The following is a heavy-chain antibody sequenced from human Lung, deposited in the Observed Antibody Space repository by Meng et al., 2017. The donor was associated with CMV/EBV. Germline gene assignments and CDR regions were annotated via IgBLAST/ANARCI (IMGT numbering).Heavy chain of an antibody. J-gene: IGHJ5*02. V-gene: IGHV3-23*01. CDR1: GFNVIRYA. CDR3: AKAPDQLPHYNWFDP. D-gene: IGHD1-1*01. CDR2: ISGSGTTT. Sequence: ASGFNVIRYAMSGVRQRPGKGLEWVSAISGSGTTTCYTDSVGGRFIISRDNSKNTLYLQMSRLRADDTAVYYCAKAPDQLPHYNWFDPWGPGTLVTVS.